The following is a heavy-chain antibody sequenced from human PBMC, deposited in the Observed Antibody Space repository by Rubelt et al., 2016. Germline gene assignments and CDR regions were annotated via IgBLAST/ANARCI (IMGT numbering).Heavy chain of an antibody. CDR3: ARGSYYFDY. CDR2: INSDGSST. V-gene: IGHV3-74*01. Sequence: GGGLVQPGGSLRLSCVASGFTLRSYWMHWVRQVPGKGLVWVSRINSDGSSTSYVDSVKGRFTISRDNAKNTLYLQMNSLRDEDTAVYYCARGSYYFDYWGQGTLVTVSS. D-gene: IGHD2-21*01. CDR1: GFTLRSYW. J-gene: IGHJ4*02.